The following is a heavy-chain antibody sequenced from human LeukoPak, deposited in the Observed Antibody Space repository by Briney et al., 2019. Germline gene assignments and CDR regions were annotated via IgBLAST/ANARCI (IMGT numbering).Heavy chain of an antibody. CDR1: GFTFSSYW. CDR2: INTDGSST. D-gene: IGHD3-9*01. J-gene: IGHJ4*02. V-gene: IGHV3-74*01. CDR3: ARVPVLRYFDWSPHPDY. Sequence: GGSLRLSCAASGFTFSSYWMYWVRQAPGKGLVWVSRINTDGSSTSYADSVKGRFTISRDNAKNTLYLQMNSLRAEDTAVYYCARVPVLRYFDWSPHPDYWGQGTLVTVSS.